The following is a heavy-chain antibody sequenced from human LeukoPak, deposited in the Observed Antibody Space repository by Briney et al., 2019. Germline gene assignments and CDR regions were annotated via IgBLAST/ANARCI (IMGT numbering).Heavy chain of an antibody. CDR1: GGSISSGSYY. Sequence: PSETPSLTCTVSGGSISSGSYYWSWIRQPPGKGLEWIGYIYYSGSTNYNPSLKSRVTISVDTSKNQFSLKLSSVTAADTAVYYCARDRRSMIVVDDDAFDIWGQGTMVTVSS. J-gene: IGHJ3*02. CDR3: ARDRRSMIVVDDDAFDI. CDR2: IYYSGST. V-gene: IGHV4-61*01. D-gene: IGHD3-22*01.